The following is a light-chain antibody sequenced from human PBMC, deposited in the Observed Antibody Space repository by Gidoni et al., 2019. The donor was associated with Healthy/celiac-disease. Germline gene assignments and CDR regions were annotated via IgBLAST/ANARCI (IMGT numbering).Light chain of an antibody. CDR1: QSISIW. CDR2: DAS. J-gene: IGKJ1*01. CDR3: QQYNSYSQGT. Sequence: DIQMTQSPSTLSASVGDRVTITCRASQSISIWLAWYQQKPGKAPKLLIYDASSLESGVPSRFSGSGSGTEFTLTISSLQPDDFATYYCQQYNSYSQGTFGQGTKVEIK. V-gene: IGKV1-5*01.